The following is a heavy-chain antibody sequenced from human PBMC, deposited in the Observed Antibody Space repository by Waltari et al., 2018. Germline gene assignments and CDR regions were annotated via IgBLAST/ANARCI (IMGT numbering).Heavy chain of an antibody. Sequence: QVQLVQSGAEVKKHGASVKVYCKASGYTFTSYDINWVRQATGQGLEWMGWINPNSGNTGYAQKFQGRVTMTRNTSISTAYMELSSLRSEDTAVYYCARDPDIAAAGTRDYWGQGTLVTVSS. V-gene: IGHV1-8*01. J-gene: IGHJ4*02. D-gene: IGHD6-13*01. CDR3: ARDPDIAAAGTRDY. CDR1: GYTFTSYD. CDR2: INPNSGNT.